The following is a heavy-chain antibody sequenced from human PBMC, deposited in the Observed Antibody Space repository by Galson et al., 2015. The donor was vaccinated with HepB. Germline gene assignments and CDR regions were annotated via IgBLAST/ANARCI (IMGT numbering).Heavy chain of an antibody. Sequence: TLSLTCTVSGGSISSGGYYWSWIRQHPGKGLEWIGYIYYSGSTYYNPSLKSRVTISVDTSKNQFSLKLSSVTAADTAVYYCARVVGAVAGLGWLRFDPWGQGTLVTVSS. V-gene: IGHV4-31*03. CDR2: IYYSGST. CDR3: ARVVGAVAGLGWLRFDP. D-gene: IGHD6-19*01. CDR1: GGSISSGGYY. J-gene: IGHJ5*02.